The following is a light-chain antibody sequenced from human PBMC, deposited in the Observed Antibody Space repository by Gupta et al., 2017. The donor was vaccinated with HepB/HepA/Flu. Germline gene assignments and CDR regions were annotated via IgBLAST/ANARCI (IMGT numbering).Light chain of an antibody. CDR1: QGISSY. V-gene: IGKV1-8*01. Sequence: AIRMTQSPSSFSASTGDRVTITCRASQGISSYLAWYQQKPGKAPKLLIYAASTLQSGVPSWFSGSGYGTDFTLTISCRQSEDFAAYYCQQYDSYPPWTFGQGTKVEIK. CDR3: QQYDSYPPWT. CDR2: AAS. J-gene: IGKJ1*01.